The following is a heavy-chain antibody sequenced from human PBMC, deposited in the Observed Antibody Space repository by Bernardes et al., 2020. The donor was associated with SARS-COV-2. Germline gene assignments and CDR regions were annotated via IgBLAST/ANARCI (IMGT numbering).Heavy chain of an antibody. D-gene: IGHD3-3*01. V-gene: IGHV3-30*18. J-gene: IGHJ6*02. CDR2: ISYDGSNK. CDR3: AKDPLRYDFWSRYLPGRKSYYYYGMDV. Sequence: GGSLRLSCAASGFTFSSYGMHWVRQAPGKGLEWVAVISYDGSNKYYADSVKGRFTISRDNSKNTLYLQMNSLRAEDTAVYYCAKDPLRYDFWSRYLPGRKSYYYYGMDVWGQGTTVTGSS. CDR1: GFTFSSYG.